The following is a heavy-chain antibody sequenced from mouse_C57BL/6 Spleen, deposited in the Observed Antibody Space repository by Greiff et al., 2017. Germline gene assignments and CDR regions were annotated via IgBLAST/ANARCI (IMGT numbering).Heavy chain of an antibody. J-gene: IGHJ4*01. CDR2: INPNNGGT. V-gene: IGHV1-26*01. CDR1: GYTFTDYY. Sequence: EVQLQQSGPELVKPGASVKISCKASGYTFTDYYMNWVKQSHGKSLEWIGDINPNNGGTSYNQKFKGKATLTVDKSSSTAYMELRSLTSEDSAVYYCARSGGYYDAMDYWGQGTSVTVSS. D-gene: IGHD2-2*01. CDR3: ARSGGYYDAMDY.